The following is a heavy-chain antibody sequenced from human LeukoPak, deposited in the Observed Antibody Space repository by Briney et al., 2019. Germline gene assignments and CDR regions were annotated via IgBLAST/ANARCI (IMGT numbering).Heavy chain of an antibody. CDR1: GYTLTGYY. CDR2: INPNSGGT. J-gene: IGHJ3*02. CDR3: ARGIAVAVHEGMAFDI. V-gene: IGHV1-2*04. Sequence: ASVKVSCKASGYTLTGYYMHWVRQAPGQGLEWMGWINPNSGGTNYAQKFQGWVTMTRDTSISTAYMELSRLRSDDTAVYYCARGIAVAVHEGMAFDIWGQGTMVTVSS. D-gene: IGHD6-19*01.